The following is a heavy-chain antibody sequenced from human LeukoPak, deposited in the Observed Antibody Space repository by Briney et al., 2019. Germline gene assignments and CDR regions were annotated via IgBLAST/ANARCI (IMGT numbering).Heavy chain of an antibody. CDR3: ARDGITMVRGVIEPFDY. CDR1: GFTFTNYG. J-gene: IGHJ4*02. CDR2: ISYDGNNK. V-gene: IGHV3-30*03. D-gene: IGHD3-10*01. Sequence: GGSLRLSCAASGFTFTNYGIHWVRQAPGKGLEWMAAISYDGNNKYYADSVKGRFTISRDNSKNTLFLQMDSLRTEDTAVYYCARDGITMVRGVIEPFDYWGQGTLVTVSS.